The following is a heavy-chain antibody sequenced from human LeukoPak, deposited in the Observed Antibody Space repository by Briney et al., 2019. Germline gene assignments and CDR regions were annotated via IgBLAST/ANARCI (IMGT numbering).Heavy chain of an antibody. J-gene: IGHJ4*02. D-gene: IGHD6-13*01. CDR2: ISSSGSTI. CDR3: ARASSSWYGYFDY. V-gene: IGHV3-48*04. Sequence: PGGSLRLSCAASGFTFSSYSMNWVRQAPGKGLEWVSYISSSGSTIYYADSVKGRFTISRDNAKNSLYLQMNSLRAEDTAVYYCARASSSWYGYFDYWGQGTLVTVSS. CDR1: GFTFSSYS.